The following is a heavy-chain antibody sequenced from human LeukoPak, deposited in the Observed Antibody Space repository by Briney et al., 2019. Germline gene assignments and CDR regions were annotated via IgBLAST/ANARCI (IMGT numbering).Heavy chain of an antibody. Sequence: LXLSCTASGFTFGDHAMSWVRQAPGKGLEWVANIKQDGSEKYYVDSVKGRFTISRDNAKNSLYLQMNSLRAEDTAVYYCARDAWIQLWLYFDYWGQGTLVTVSS. D-gene: IGHD5-18*01. CDR1: GFTFGDHA. V-gene: IGHV3-7*03. CDR2: IKQDGSEK. J-gene: IGHJ4*02. CDR3: ARDAWIQLWLYFDY.